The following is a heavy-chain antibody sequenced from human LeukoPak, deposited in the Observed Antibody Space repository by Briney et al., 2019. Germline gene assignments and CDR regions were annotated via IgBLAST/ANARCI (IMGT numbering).Heavy chain of an antibody. V-gene: IGHV1-8*02. CDR2: MNPHSGNT. D-gene: IGHD3-9*01. CDR3: FIEQKTAYDISTGRGYYFDY. J-gene: IGHJ4*02. Sequence: ASVEVSCKASCYTFTSYGINWVRQATGQELECIVCMNPHSGNTGYAQKFQGRVAMNRNTSISTAYMELGSLRSEDTAVYFFFIEQKTAYDISTGRGYYFDYWGQGTLVTVSS. CDR1: CYTFTSYG.